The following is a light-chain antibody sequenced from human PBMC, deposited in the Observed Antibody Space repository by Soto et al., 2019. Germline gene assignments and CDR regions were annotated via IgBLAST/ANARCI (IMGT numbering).Light chain of an antibody. CDR2: EXX. V-gene: IGLV2-14*01. CDR1: NSDVGAYNY. Sequence: QSALTQPASVSGSPGQSITISCTGTNSDVGAYNYVSWYQQHPGKAPKLLLHEXXXXXXGVSNRLSGSNSGNTAYLTISGLQAEDEADYYCSSYTSRSTLSYVFGTGTKVTVL. J-gene: IGLJ1*01. CDR3: SSYTSRSTLSYV.